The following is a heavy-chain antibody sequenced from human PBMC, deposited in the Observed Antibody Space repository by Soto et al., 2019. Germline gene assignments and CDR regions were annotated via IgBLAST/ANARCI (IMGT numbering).Heavy chain of an antibody. CDR1: GYTFTSYG. CDR2: ISAYNGNT. D-gene: IGHD4-4*01. J-gene: IGHJ6*02. CDR3: ARDMVATVTTIEEDYYYYGMDV. V-gene: IGHV1-18*01. Sequence: ASVKVSCKASGYTFTSYGISWVRQAPGQGLEWMGWISAYNGNTNYAQKLQGRVTMTTDTSTSTAYMELRSLRSDDTAVYYCARDMVATVTTIEEDYYYYGMDVWGQGTTVTVSS.